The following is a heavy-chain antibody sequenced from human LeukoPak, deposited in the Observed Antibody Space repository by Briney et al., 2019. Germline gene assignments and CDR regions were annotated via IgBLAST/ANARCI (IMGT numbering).Heavy chain of an antibody. CDR1: GFTFSSYA. J-gene: IGHJ4*02. D-gene: IGHD6-6*01. CDR3: ARVEYSSSSLVDY. V-gene: IGHV3-21*01. Sequence: GGSLRLSCAASGFTFSSYAMSWVRQAPGKGLEWVSSISSSSSYIYYADSVKGRFTISRDNAKNSLYLQMNDLRAEDTAVYYCARVEYSSSSLVDYWGQGTLVTVSS. CDR2: ISSSSSYI.